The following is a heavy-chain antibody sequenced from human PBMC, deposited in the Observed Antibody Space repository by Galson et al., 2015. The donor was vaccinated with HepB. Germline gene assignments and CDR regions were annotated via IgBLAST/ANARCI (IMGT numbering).Heavy chain of an antibody. D-gene: IGHD2-15*01. CDR2: IDTNGGST. CDR1: GVSFGRYA. J-gene: IGHJ4*02. V-gene: IGHV3-64*01. CDR3: ARLYCSGGSCYFDY. Sequence: SLRISCEASGVSFGRYAMHWGRQAPGEGLAYVSAIDTNGGSTIYASSVKGRFTIYRDNSKNTLYLQMGSLRAEDMAVYYCARLYCSGGSCYFDYWGQGTLVTVSS.